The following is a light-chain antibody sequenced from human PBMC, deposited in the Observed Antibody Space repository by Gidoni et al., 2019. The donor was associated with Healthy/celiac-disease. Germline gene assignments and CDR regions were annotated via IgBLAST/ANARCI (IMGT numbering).Light chain of an antibody. J-gene: IGKJ4*01. CDR1: QGISSY. Sequence: DIQLTQSPSFLSASVGDRVNITCRASQGISSYLAWYQQKPGKAPKLLIYAASTLQSGVPSRFSGSGSGTEFTLTISSLQPEDFATYYCQQRNSYPRNFXGXTKVEIK. CDR3: QQRNSYPRN. V-gene: IGKV1-9*01. CDR2: AAS.